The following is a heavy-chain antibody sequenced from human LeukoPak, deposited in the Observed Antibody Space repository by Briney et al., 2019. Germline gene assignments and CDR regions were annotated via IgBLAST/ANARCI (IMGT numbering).Heavy chain of an antibody. V-gene: IGHV3-30*04. J-gene: IGHJ3*02. Sequence: QPGGSLRLSCAASGFTFSSYAMHWVRQAPGKGLEWVAVISYDGSNKYYADSVKGRFTISRDNSKNTLYLQMNSLRAEDTAVYYCARSIKLGISWGNAFDIWGQGTMVTVSS. CDR3: ARSIKLGISWGNAFDI. D-gene: IGHD7-27*01. CDR2: ISYDGSNK. CDR1: GFTFSSYA.